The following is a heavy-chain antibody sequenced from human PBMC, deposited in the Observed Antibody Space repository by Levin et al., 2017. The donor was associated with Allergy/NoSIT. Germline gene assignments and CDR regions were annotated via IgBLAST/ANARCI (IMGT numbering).Heavy chain of an antibody. Sequence: GGSLRLSCAASGFTFSSYAMSWVRQAPGKGLEWVSAISGSGGSTYYADSVKGRFTISRDNSKNTLYLQMNSLRAEDTAVYYSAKDKERRRYFDWLLSDYWGQGTLVTVSS. D-gene: IGHD3-9*01. J-gene: IGHJ4*02. CDR2: ISGSGGST. CDR1: GFTFSSYA. CDR3: AKDKERRRYFDWLLSDY. V-gene: IGHV3-23*01.